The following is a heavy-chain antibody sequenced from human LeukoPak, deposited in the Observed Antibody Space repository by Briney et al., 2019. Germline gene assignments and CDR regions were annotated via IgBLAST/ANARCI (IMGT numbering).Heavy chain of an antibody. CDR2: ISYDGSNK. Sequence: GGSLRLSCAASGFTFSSYAMHWVRQAPGKGLEWVAVISYDGSNKYYADSVKGRFTISRDNSKNTLYLQMNSLRAEDTAVYYCAKDPTSGYDGGLDYWGQGTLVTVSS. J-gene: IGHJ4*02. D-gene: IGHD5-12*01. CDR3: AKDPTSGYDGGLDY. V-gene: IGHV3-30*07. CDR1: GFTFSSYA.